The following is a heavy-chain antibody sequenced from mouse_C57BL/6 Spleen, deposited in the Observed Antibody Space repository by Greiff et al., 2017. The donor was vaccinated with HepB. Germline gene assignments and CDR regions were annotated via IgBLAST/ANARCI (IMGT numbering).Heavy chain of an antibody. Sequence: VQLKQSGPGLVKPSQSLSLTCSVTGYSITSGYYWNWIRQFPGNKLEWMGYISYDGSNNYNPSLKNRISITRDTSKNQFFLKLNSVTTEDTATYYCAYDYDVGYWGQGTTLTVSS. V-gene: IGHV3-6*01. D-gene: IGHD2-4*01. J-gene: IGHJ2*01. CDR3: AYDYDVGY. CDR2: ISYDGSN. CDR1: GYSITSGYY.